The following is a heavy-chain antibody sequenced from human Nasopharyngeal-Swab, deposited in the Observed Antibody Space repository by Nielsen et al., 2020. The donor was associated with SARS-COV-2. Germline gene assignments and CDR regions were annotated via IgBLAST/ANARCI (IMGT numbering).Heavy chain of an antibody. D-gene: IGHD6-13*01. V-gene: IGHV3-30*04. CDR3: ARAGSSWLRFYFDY. J-gene: IGHJ4*02. CDR1: GFTFSSYA. Sequence: GESLKISCAASGFTFSSYAMHWVRQAPGKGLEWVAVISYDGSNKYYADSVKGRFTISRDNSKNTLYLQMNSLRAEDTAVYYCARAGSSWLRFYFDYRGQGTLVTVSS. CDR2: ISYDGSNK.